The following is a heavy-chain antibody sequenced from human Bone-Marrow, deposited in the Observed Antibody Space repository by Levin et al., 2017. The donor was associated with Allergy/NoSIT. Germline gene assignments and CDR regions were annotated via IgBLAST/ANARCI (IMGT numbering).Heavy chain of an antibody. J-gene: IGHJ4*02. CDR1: GFIFSTYE. V-gene: IGHV3-48*03. D-gene: IGHD5-18*01. CDR2: ISSSGNII. CDR3: ARDFRSGRGYNYAYFDY. Sequence: PGGSLRLSCAASGFIFSTYEMNWVRQAPGKGLEWVSYISSSGNIIYYADSVKGRFTISRDNAKNSLYLQMNSLRAEDTAVYYCARDFRSGRGYNYAYFDYWGQGTLVTVSS.